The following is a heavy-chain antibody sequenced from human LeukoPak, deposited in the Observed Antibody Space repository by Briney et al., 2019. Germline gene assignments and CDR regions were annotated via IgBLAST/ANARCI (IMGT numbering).Heavy chain of an antibody. CDR3: AKDFAAAGIFDY. V-gene: IGHV3-30*02. CDR2: IRFDGTSK. J-gene: IGHJ4*02. D-gene: IGHD6-13*01. CDR1: GFTFSNYG. Sequence: PGGSLRLSCAASGFTFSNYGMHWVRQAPGKGLEWVAFIRFDGTSKYYADSVKGRFTISRDNSQNTVSLQVNNLRTEDTAVYYCAKDFAAAGIFDYWGQGTLVTVSS.